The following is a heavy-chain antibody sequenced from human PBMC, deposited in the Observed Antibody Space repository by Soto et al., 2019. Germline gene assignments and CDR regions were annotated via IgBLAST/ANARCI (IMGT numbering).Heavy chain of an antibody. CDR2: ISSSGIIM. V-gene: IGHV3-48*03. J-gene: IGHJ1*01. D-gene: IGHD6-19*01. Sequence: GGSLRLSCAASGFTLRGYDIHWVRHAPGKGLEWVSYISSSGIIMSYADSVKGRFTISRDNAKSSLYLQMNSLRDEDTAVYYCAREGAGFATARTYKNWGQQTLVAVSS. CDR1: GFTLRGYD. CDR3: AREGAGFATARTYKN.